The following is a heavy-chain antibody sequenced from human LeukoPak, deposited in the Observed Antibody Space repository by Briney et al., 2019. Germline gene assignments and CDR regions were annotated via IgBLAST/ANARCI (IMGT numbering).Heavy chain of an antibody. V-gene: IGHV3-23*01. D-gene: IGHD3-10*01. CDR2: ISGSGGST. CDR1: GFTFSGYA. J-gene: IGHJ6*04. Sequence: GGSLRLSCAASGFTFSGYAMSWVRQAPGKGLEWVSAISGSGGSTYYADSVKGRFTISRDNSKNTLYLQMNSLRAEDTAVYYCAKPHYYGSGSYSYYYGMDVWGKGTTVTVSS. CDR3: AKPHYYGSGSYSYYYGMDV.